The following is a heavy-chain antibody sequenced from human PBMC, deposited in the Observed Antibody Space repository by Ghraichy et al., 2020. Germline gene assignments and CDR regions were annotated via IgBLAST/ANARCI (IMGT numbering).Heavy chain of an antibody. J-gene: IGHJ6*02. V-gene: IGHV4-59*08. CDR3: TRHDVVAVLARGMGV. D-gene: IGHD5-12*01. Sequence: LNISCTVSGGSITGYYWSWIRQSPGRGLEWIGYIYYTGVTTLYRPSLRSRVTISVDTSMNQFSLWLTSVTAADTAVYYCTRHDVVAVLARGMGVWGQGLAVTVSS. CDR2: IYYTGVTT. CDR1: GGSITGYY.